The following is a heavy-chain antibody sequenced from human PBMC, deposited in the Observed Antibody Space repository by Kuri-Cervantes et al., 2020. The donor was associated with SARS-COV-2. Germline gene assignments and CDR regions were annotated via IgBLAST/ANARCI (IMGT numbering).Heavy chain of an antibody. CDR1: GYTFSDSY. D-gene: IGHD3-9*01. V-gene: IGHV1-2*02. Sequence: ASVKVSCKASGYTFSDSYIHWVRQAPGQGLEWMGWIAPNSGGTKYAQKFQGRVTMTRDTSTSSVYMELTWLRSDDTAVYFCGLLRFFDWLSPFDFWGQGTLVTVSS. CDR2: IAPNSGGT. CDR3: GLLRFFDWLSPFDF. J-gene: IGHJ4*02.